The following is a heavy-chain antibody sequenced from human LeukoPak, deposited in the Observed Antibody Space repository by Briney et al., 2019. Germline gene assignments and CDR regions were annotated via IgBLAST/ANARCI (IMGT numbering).Heavy chain of an antibody. CDR3: ARGPALSGYGSESYTNFDY. D-gene: IGHD3-10*01. Sequence: PSETLSLTCGVSGGSITSTNWWSWIRQPPGQGLEWIGYIYYSGSTYYNPSLKSRVTISVDTSKNQFSLKLSSVTAADTAVYYCARGPALSGYGSESYTNFDYWGQGTL. CDR2: IYYSGST. CDR1: GGSITSTNW. J-gene: IGHJ4*02. V-gene: IGHV4-30-4*01.